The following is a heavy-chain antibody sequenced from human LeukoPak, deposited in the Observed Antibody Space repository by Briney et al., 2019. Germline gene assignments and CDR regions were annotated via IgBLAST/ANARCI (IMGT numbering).Heavy chain of an antibody. CDR2: IKQDGSEK. Sequence: GGSLRLSCAASGFTFSSYWMNWVRQAPGKGLECVANIKQDGSEKYYVDSVKGRFTISRDNAKKSLYLQMNSLRADDTAVYYCAKSGHQWLGYPGFHYWGQGTLVTVSS. D-gene: IGHD6-19*01. CDR1: GFTFSSYW. CDR3: AKSGHQWLGYPGFHY. J-gene: IGHJ4*02. V-gene: IGHV3-7*01.